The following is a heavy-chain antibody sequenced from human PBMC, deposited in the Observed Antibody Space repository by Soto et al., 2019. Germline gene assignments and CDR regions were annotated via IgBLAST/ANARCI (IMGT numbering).Heavy chain of an antibody. D-gene: IGHD6-13*01. CDR2: INAGNGNT. V-gene: IGHV1-3*01. CDR3: AREGRAAAGLADFYYYGMDV. J-gene: IGHJ6*02. CDR1: GYTFTSYG. Sequence: ASVKVSCKASGYTFTSYGISWVRQAPGQRLEWMGRINAGNGNTKYSQKFQGRVTFTRDTSASTAYMELSSLRSEDTAVYYCAREGRAAAGLADFYYYGMDVWGQGTTVTVSS.